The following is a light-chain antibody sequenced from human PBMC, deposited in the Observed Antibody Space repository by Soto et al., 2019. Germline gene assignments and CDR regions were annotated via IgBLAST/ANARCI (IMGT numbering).Light chain of an antibody. J-gene: IGLJ3*02. CDR3: SSYAASTHWL. CDR1: SSDVGGYNY. Sequence: QSVLTQPPSASGSPGQSVTISCTGNSSDVGGYNYVSWYQQHPGKAPKLMIYDVSKRPSGVPDRFSGSKSGNTASLTVSGLQAEDEADYYCSSYAASTHWLFGGGTKLTVL. V-gene: IGLV2-8*01. CDR2: DVS.